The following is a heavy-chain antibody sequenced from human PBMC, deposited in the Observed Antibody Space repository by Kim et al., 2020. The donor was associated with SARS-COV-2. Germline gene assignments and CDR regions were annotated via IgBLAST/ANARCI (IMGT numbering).Heavy chain of an antibody. CDR1: GYTLTGYY. V-gene: IGHV1-2*04. CDR2: MNPNSGGT. Sequence: ASVKVSCKASGYTLTGYYMHWVRQAPGQGLEWVGWMNPNSGGTKFAQKFQGWVTMTRDTSINTAYMELSRLTSDDTAVYYCARTPDVVGTADDTFDIWGQGTMVTVSS. D-gene: IGHD2-2*01. CDR3: ARTPDVVGTADDTFDI. J-gene: IGHJ3*02.